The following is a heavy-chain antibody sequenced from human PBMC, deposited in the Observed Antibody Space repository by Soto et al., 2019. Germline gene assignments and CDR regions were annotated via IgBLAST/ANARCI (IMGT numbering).Heavy chain of an antibody. CDR3: AKNERYYYYGMDV. Sequence: EVQLVESGGGLVQPGRSLRLSCAASGFTFDDYAMHWVRQAPGKGLEWVSGISWNSGSIGYADSVKGRFTISRDNAKNSLYLQMNSLRAEDTALYYCAKNERYYYYGMDVWGQGTTVTVSS. CDR2: ISWNSGSI. J-gene: IGHJ6*02. CDR1: GFTFDDYA. V-gene: IGHV3-9*01.